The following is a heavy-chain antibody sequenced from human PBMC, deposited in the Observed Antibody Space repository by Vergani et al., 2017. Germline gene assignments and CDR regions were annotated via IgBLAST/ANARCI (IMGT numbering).Heavy chain of an antibody. J-gene: IGHJ4*02. CDR2: ISYDGSNK. CDR3: AKDGDYGDYGVY. D-gene: IGHD4-17*01. V-gene: IGHV3-30-3*01. CDR1: GFTFSSYA. Sequence: QVQLVESGGGVVQPGRSLRLSCAASGFTFSSYAMHWVRQAPGKGLEWVAVISYDGSNKYYADSVKGRFTISRDNSKNTLYLQMNSLRAEDTAVYYCAKDGDYGDYGVYWGQGTLVTVSS.